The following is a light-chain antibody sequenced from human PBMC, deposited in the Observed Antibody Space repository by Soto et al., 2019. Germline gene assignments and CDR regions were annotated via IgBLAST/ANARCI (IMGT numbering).Light chain of an antibody. CDR2: EVT. V-gene: IGLV2-14*01. CDR3: SSHTSGSTRV. J-gene: IGLJ1*01. CDR1: SSDVGGYDY. Sequence: QSALTQPASVSGSPGQSIAISCTGTSSDVGGYDYVSWYQQQPDKAPKLMIYEVTKRPSGVSNRFSGSKSGNTASLTISGLPAEDEADYYCSSHTSGSTRVFGTGTKVTVL.